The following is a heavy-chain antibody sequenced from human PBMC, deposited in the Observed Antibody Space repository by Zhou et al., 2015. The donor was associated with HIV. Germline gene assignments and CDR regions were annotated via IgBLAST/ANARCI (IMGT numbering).Heavy chain of an antibody. CDR1: GGTFSGSE. V-gene: IGHV1-69*17. D-gene: IGHD2-8*02. J-gene: IGHJ3*01. CDR2: IIPMFDIE. Sequence: VQSGAEVKKPGSSVKVSCKTSGGTFSGSEMSWVRQAPGQGLEWMGGIIPMFDIENHAQKFRGRLTLTADKSTGAAYMELSSLRSEDAAVYYCARTGGNYDFAFDVWGQGTRVIVSS. CDR3: ARTGGNYDFAFDV.